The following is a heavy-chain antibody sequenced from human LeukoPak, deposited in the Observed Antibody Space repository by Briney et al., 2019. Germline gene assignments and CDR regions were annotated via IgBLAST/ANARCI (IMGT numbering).Heavy chain of an antibody. V-gene: IGHV3-30*03. CDR1: GFTFSSYG. Sequence: GGSLRLSCAASGFTFSSYGMHWVRQAPGKGLEWVAVISYDGSNKYYADSVKGRFTISRDNSKNTLYLQMNSLRAEDTAVYYCARPYSSGWYVDFQNWGQGTLVTVSS. CDR2: ISYDGSNK. D-gene: IGHD6-19*01. CDR3: ARPYSSGWYVDFQN. J-gene: IGHJ1*01.